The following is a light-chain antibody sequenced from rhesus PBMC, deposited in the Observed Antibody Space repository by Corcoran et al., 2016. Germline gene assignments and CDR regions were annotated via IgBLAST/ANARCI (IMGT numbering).Light chain of an antibody. CDR1: QSLLYTSNNKNY. J-gene: IGKJ2*01. Sequence: DIVMTQSPDSLAVSLGERVIINCKSSQSLLYTSNNKNYLAWYQQKPGQAPKLLIYWASTRESGVPNRFSGRGSGTVFTLTISGLQAEDVAVYYCQQYYSPPYTFGQGAKVEI. V-gene: IGKV4-1*01. CDR3: QQYYSPPYT. CDR2: WAS.